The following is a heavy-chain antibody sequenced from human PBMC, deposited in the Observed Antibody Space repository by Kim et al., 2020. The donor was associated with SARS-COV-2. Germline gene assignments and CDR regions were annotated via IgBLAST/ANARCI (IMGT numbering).Heavy chain of an antibody. CDR1: GGSFSGYY. D-gene: IGHD6-13*01. J-gene: IGHJ5*02. CDR2: INHSGST. V-gene: IGHV4-34*01. Sequence: SETLSLTCAVYGGSFSGYYWSWIRQPPGKGLEWIGEINHSGSTNYNPSLKSRVTISVDTSKNQFSLKLSSVTAADTAVYYCARGAWAAAGTVYWFDPWGQGTLVTVSS. CDR3: ARGAWAAAGTVYWFDP.